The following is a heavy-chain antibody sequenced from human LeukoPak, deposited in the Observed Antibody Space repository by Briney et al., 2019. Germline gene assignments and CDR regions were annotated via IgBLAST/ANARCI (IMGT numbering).Heavy chain of an antibody. J-gene: IGHJ4*02. CDR3: ARGADTAMVTGFDY. V-gene: IGHV3-23*01. Sequence: PGGSLRLSCAASGIPFSSYAMSWVRQAPGKGLGWVSTISGSSGSTYYADSVKGRFTISRDNSKNTLYLQMNSLRAEDTAVYYCARGADTAMVTGFDYWGQGTLVTVSS. D-gene: IGHD5-18*01. CDR1: GIPFSSYA. CDR2: ISGSSGST.